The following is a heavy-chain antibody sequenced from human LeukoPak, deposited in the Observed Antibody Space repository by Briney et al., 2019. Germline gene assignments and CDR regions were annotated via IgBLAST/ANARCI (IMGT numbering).Heavy chain of an antibody. Sequence: GGSLRLSCAASGFTFSDYYMSWIRQAPGKGLEWVSYISSSGSTIYYADSMKGRFTISRDNAKNSLYLQMNSLRAEDTAVYYCARDVGQWFGERPNDYWGQGTLVTVSS. CDR2: ISSSGSTI. V-gene: IGHV3-11*01. CDR3: ARDVGQWFGERPNDY. CDR1: GFTFSDYY. J-gene: IGHJ4*02. D-gene: IGHD3-10*01.